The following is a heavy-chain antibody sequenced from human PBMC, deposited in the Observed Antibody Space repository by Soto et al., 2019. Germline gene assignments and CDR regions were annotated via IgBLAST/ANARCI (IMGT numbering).Heavy chain of an antibody. CDR3: AKGSTGSSSWYDLEY. D-gene: IGHD6-13*01. Sequence: EVQLLDSGGGLEQPGGSLRLSCAASGFTFSNYAMSWVRQAPGKGLEWVSTISNTGGSTYYADSVKGRFTISRDNSENTLYLQMNTLRAEDTALYYWAKGSTGSSSWYDLEYWCQGTLVTVSS. CDR2: ISNTGGST. V-gene: IGHV3-23*01. J-gene: IGHJ4*02. CDR1: GFTFSNYA.